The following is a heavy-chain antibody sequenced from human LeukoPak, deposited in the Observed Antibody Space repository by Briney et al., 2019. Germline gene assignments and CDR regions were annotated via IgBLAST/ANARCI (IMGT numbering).Heavy chain of an antibody. Sequence: ASVKVSCKASGYTFTGYYMQWVRQAPGQGLEWMGWINPNSGGTNYAQKFQGRVTMTRDTSISTAYMELSRLRSDDTAVYYCARDRGNWGLHWYFDLWGRGTLVTVSS. CDR3: ARDRGNWGLHWYFDL. V-gene: IGHV1-2*02. CDR2: INPNSGGT. D-gene: IGHD7-27*01. J-gene: IGHJ2*01. CDR1: GYTFTGYY.